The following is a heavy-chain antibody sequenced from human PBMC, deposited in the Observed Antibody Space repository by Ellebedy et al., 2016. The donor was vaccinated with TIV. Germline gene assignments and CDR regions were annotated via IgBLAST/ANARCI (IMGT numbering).Heavy chain of an antibody. J-gene: IGHJ4*02. CDR3: ARTIAVAGTFSFDY. CDR1: GGSISSYY. Sequence: SETLSLTCTVSGGSISSYYWSWIRQPPGKGLEWIGYNYYSGSTSYNPSLQSRVTISVDTSKNQFSLRLSSVTAADTAVYSCARTIAVAGTFSFDYWGQGNLVTVSS. D-gene: IGHD6-19*01. CDR2: NYYSGST. V-gene: IGHV4-59*01.